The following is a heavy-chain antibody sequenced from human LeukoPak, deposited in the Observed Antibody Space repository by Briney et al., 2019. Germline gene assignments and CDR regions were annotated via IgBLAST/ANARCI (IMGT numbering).Heavy chain of an antibody. V-gene: IGHV3-33*01. J-gene: IGHJ4*02. D-gene: IGHD1/OR15-1a*01. Sequence: GGSLRLSCAASGFTFSSYGMHWVRQAPGKGLEWVAVIWYDGSNRYYADSVKGRFTISRDSSQNTLYLQMDSLRVDDTAVYYCGREGSSRTIDYWGQGTLVTVSS. CDR2: IWYDGSNR. CDR3: GREGSSRTIDY. CDR1: GFTFSSYG.